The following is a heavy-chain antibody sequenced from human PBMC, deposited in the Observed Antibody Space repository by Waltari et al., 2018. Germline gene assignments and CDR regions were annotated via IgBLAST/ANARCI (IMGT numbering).Heavy chain of an antibody. CDR3: ARGYRSGVVIIGEGFGNYFDY. J-gene: IGHJ4*02. D-gene: IGHD3-3*01. Sequence: QVQLQQWGAGLLKPSETLSLACAVYGGSFSAYYWSWIRQPPGKGLEWIGEINHSGSTNYNPSLKSRVTISVDTSKNQFSLKLSSVTAADTAVYYCARGYRSGVVIIGEGFGNYFDYWGQGTLVTVSS. CDR1: GGSFSAYY. V-gene: IGHV4-34*01. CDR2: INHSGST.